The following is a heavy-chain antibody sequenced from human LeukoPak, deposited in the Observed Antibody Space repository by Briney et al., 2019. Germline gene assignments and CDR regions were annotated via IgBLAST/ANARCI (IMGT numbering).Heavy chain of an antibody. Sequence: GGSLRLSCAASGFTFDNYAMHWVRQAPGKGLEWVSGISWDSGSVEYADSVKGRFIISRDNAKSSLFLQKSSLRAEDTALYYCVKEPTERYYIDYWGQGTLVTVSS. D-gene: IGHD1-1*01. J-gene: IGHJ4*02. CDR3: VKEPTERYYIDY. CDR1: GFTFDNYA. V-gene: IGHV3-9*01. CDR2: ISWDSGSV.